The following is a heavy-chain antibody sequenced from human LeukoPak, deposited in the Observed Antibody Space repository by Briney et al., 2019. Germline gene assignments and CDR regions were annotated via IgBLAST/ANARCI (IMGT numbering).Heavy chain of an antibody. J-gene: IGHJ5*02. Sequence: ASVKVSCKASGYTFTSYGISWVRQAPGQGLEWMGWISAYNGNTNYAQKLQGRVTMTTDTSTSTAYMELRSLRSDDTAVYYCARIRHLSSYYDFWSGYYLGWFDPWGQGTLVTVSS. CDR1: GYTFTSYG. D-gene: IGHD3-3*01. CDR2: ISAYNGNT. V-gene: IGHV1-18*01. CDR3: ARIRHLSSYYDFWSGYYLGWFDP.